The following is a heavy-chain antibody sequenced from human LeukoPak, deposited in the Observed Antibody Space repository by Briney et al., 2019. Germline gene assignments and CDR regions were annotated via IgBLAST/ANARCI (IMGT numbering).Heavy chain of an antibody. J-gene: IGHJ4*02. V-gene: IGHV1-24*01. CDR1: GYTLTELS. CDR2: FDPEDGET. CDR3: ATASPPSYGSGSYYLFDY. Sequence: ASVKVSCEVSGYTLTELSMHWVRQAPGKGLEWMGGFDPEDGETIYAQKFQGRVTMTEDTSTDTAYMELSSLRSEDTAVYYCATASPPSYGSGSYYLFDYWGQGTLVTVSS. D-gene: IGHD3-10*01.